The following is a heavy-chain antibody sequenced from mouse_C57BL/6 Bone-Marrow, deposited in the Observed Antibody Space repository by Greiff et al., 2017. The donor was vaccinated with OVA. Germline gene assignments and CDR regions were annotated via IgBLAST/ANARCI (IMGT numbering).Heavy chain of an antibody. CDR1: GFSLTSYG. CDR3: ASPFTTEFAY. J-gene: IGHJ3*01. V-gene: IGHV2-2*01. Sequence: QVQLKQSGPGLVQPSQSLSITCTVSGFSLTSYGVHWVRQSPGKGLEWLGVIWSGGSTDYNAAFISRLSISKDNSKSQVFFKMNSLKADDTAIYYCASPFTTEFAYWGQGTLVTVSA. CDR2: IWSGGST. D-gene: IGHD2-12*01.